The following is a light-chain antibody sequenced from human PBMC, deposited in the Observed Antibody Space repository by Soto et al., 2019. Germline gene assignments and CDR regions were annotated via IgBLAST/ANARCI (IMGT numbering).Light chain of an antibody. J-gene: IGKJ4*01. V-gene: IGKV3D-15*01. CDR3: QQYNNWPLT. CDR1: QSVSSN. Sequence: EIVMTQSPATLSASPGERATLSCMASQSVSSNLAWYQQQPSQAPRLLLYGASTRATGFPARFSGSGSGTEFTLTINSLQSEDFAVYYCQQYNNWPLTFGGGTKVDIK. CDR2: GAS.